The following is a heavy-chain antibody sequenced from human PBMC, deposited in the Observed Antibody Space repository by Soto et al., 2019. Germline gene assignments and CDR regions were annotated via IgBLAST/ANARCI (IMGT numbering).Heavy chain of an antibody. CDR3: ARGLIVWFGELSRRGGHYYYMDV. D-gene: IGHD3-10*01. J-gene: IGHJ6*03. Sequence: SETLSLTCAVYGASFRGYQWTWIRQTTGKGLEWIGEINDSGNINYNPSLKSRVTISLDTPKKQISLKLSSVTAADSAVYYCARGLIVWFGELSRRGGHYYYMDVWGKGTTVTVSS. CDR2: INDSGNI. V-gene: IGHV4-34*01. CDR1: GASFRGYQ.